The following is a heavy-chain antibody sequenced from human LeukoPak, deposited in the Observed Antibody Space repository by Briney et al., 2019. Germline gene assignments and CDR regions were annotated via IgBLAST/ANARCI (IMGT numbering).Heavy chain of an antibody. Sequence: SETLSLTCTVSGGSISSCYWSWIRQPPGKGLEWIGYIYYSGSTNYNPSLKSRVTISVDTSKNQFSLKLSSVTAADTAVYYCARAPSRGPNLRIFDYWGQGTLVTVSS. CDR1: GGSISSCY. D-gene: IGHD1-14*01. CDR2: IYYSGST. J-gene: IGHJ4*02. CDR3: ARAPSRGPNLRIFDY. V-gene: IGHV4-59*01.